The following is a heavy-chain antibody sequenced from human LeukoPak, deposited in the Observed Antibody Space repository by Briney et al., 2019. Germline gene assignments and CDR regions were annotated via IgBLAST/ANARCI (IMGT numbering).Heavy chain of an antibody. CDR3: ARDITSGTFDP. V-gene: IGHV3-53*01. D-gene: IGHD2-2*01. J-gene: IGHJ5*02. CDR1: TFTVSTNS. CDR2: IYGGGST. Sequence: GGSLRLSCVASTFTVSTNSMSWVRQAPGKGLEWVSVIYGGGSTYYADSVKGRFTISRDNFKNTLYLQMNSLRAEDTAVYYCARDITSGTFDPWGQGTLVTVSS.